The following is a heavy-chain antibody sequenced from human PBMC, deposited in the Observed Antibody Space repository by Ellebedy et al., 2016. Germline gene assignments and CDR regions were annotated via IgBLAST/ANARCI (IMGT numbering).Heavy chain of an antibody. V-gene: IGHV3-7*03. Sequence: GESLKISXAASGFTFSSYWMSWVRQAPGKGLEWVANIKQDGSEKYYVDSVKGRFTISRDNAKNSLYLQMNSLRAEDTAVYYCARDNSVFTINWFDPWGQGTLVTVSS. J-gene: IGHJ5*02. CDR3: ARDNSVFTINWFDP. D-gene: IGHD1-1*01. CDR1: GFTFSSYW. CDR2: IKQDGSEK.